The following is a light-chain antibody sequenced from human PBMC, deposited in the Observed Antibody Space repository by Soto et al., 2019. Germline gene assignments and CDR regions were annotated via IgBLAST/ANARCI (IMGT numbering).Light chain of an antibody. Sequence: DFQVTQSPSSLSASVGDRITITCRASQGIMNDLAWYQQKPGKPPSLLISSASTLESGVPARFSGSGSGTDFTLIISNLQPEDGATNYWQKDNSRPPTFGGGTNGEIK. CDR2: SAS. V-gene: IGKV1-27*01. J-gene: IGKJ4*02. CDR1: QGIMND. CDR3: QKDNSRPPT.